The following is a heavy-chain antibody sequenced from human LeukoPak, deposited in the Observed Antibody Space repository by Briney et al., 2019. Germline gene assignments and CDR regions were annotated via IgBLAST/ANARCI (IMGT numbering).Heavy chain of an antibody. J-gene: IGHJ3*02. CDR2: ISSSGGTT. CDR3: ARDSSAAFNI. Sequence: PGGSLRLSCAASGFTFSSYAMRWVRQAPGKGLEWVSSISSSGGTTYYADSVKGRFTISRDTSKNTLYLQMNSLRAEDTAVYYCARDSSAAFNILGQGTMVTVSS. V-gene: IGHV3-23*01. D-gene: IGHD3-3*01. CDR1: GFTFSSYA.